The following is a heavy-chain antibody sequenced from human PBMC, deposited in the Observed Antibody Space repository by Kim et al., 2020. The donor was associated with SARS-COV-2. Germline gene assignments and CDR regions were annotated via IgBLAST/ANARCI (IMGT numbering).Heavy chain of an antibody. D-gene: IGHD1-26*01. CDR2: ISGSGGIT. Sequence: GGSLRLSCAASGFTFSSYAMSWVRQAPGKGLEWVSAISGSGGITYYADSVKGRFTISRDNSKNTLYLQMNSLRAEDMAVYYCAKDFRGSPRGGSPRRSWGQGTLVTVSS. CDR1: GFTFSSYA. J-gene: IGHJ5*02. V-gene: IGHV3-23*01. CDR3: AKDFRGSPRGGSPRRS.